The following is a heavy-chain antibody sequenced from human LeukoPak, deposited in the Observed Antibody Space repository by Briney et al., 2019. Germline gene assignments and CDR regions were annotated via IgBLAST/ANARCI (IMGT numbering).Heavy chain of an antibody. Sequence: SETLSLTCAVYGGSFSGYYWSWIRQPPGKGLEWIGEINHSGSTNYSPSLKSRITISVDTSKNQFSLKLSSVTAADTAVYYCARYSSGLICYFDYWGQGTLVTVSS. CDR2: INHSGST. CDR1: GGSFSGYY. J-gene: IGHJ4*02. D-gene: IGHD6-19*01. V-gene: IGHV4-34*01. CDR3: ARYSSGLICYFDY.